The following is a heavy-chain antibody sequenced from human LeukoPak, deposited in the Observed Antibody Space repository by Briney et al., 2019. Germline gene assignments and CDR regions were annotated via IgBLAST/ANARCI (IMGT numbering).Heavy chain of an antibody. CDR2: IIPIFGTA. Sequence: ASVKVSCKASGGTFSSYAISWVRQAPGQGLEWMGGIIPIFGTANYAQKFQGRVTITTDESTSTAYMELSSLRSEDTAVYYCARTSYSNYDSYYFDYWGEGTLVTVSS. CDR1: GGTFSSYA. CDR3: ARTSYSNYDSYYFDY. V-gene: IGHV1-69*05. J-gene: IGHJ4*02. D-gene: IGHD4-11*01.